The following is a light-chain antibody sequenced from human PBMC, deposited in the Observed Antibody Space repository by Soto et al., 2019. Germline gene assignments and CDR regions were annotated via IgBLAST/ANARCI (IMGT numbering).Light chain of an antibody. V-gene: IGKV1-5*03. J-gene: IGKJ1*01. CDR3: QQYNSYSEA. CDR1: QSISSW. CDR2: KAS. Sequence: DIQMTQSPSTLSASVGDRVTITCRASQSISSWLAWYQQKSGKALKLLIYKASGLESGVPSRFSGSGSGTDFTLTISSLQPDDFATYYCQQYNSYSEAFGQGTKVDIK.